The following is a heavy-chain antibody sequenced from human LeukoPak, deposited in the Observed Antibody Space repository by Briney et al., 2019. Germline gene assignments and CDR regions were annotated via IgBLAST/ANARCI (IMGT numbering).Heavy chain of an antibody. D-gene: IGHD3-16*01. CDR2: IPHDGNNK. CDR1: GFPFSDYG. J-gene: IGHJ4*02. CDR3: AKVRWGSDNALDS. V-gene: IGHV3-30*18. Sequence: GGSLRLSCAASGFPFSDYGMYWVRQAPGKGLEWLAVIPHDGNNKYYADSVKGRITISRDNSMNTLNLQMNSLRAEDTAVYYCAKVRWGSDNALDSWGQGTLVTGSS.